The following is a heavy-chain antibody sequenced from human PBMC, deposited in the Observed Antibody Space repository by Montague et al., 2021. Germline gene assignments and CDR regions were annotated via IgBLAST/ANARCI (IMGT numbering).Heavy chain of an antibody. Sequence: CAISGDSVSSNDATRNWIRQSSSRGLEWLGRTYYRSKWYNEYAISVKSRITVNPDTSKNQFSLLLNSVTPEDTAVYYCARGWQKRFDPWGQGTLVTVSS. CDR2: TYYRSKWYN. V-gene: IGHV6-1*01. CDR1: GDSVSSNDAT. D-gene: IGHD5-24*01. CDR3: ARGWQKRFDP. J-gene: IGHJ5*02.